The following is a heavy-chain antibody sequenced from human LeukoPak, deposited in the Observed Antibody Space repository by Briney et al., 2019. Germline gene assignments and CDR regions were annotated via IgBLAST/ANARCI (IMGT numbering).Heavy chain of an antibody. Sequence: PGGSLRLSCAASGFTFDDYAMHWVRQAPGKGLEWVSGISWNSGSIGYADSVKGRFTISRDNAKNSLYLQMNSLRAEDTALYYCAKDENRAISGGDCYSCYNQVDDAFDIWGQGTMVTVSS. CDR3: AKDENRAISGGDCYSCYNQVDDAFDI. CDR2: ISWNSGSI. D-gene: IGHD2-21*02. V-gene: IGHV3-9*01. CDR1: GFTFDDYA. J-gene: IGHJ3*02.